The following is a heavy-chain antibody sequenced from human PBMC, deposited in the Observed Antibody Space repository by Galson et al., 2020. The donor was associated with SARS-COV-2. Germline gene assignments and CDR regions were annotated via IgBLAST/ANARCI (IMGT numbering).Heavy chain of an antibody. CDR1: GGSISSYY. V-gene: IGHV4-59*01. CDR2: IYYSGST. CDR3: AREDLGVGGAPRD. Sequence: SETLSLTCTVSGGSISSYYWSWIRQPPGKGLEWIGYIYYSGSTNYNPSLKSRVTISVDTSKNQFSLKLSSVTAADTAVYYCAREDLGVGGAPRDWGQGTLVTVSS. D-gene: IGHD1-26*01. J-gene: IGHJ4*02.